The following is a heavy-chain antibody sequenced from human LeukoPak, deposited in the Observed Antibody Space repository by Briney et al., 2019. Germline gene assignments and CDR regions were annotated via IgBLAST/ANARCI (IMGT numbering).Heavy chain of an antibody. V-gene: IGHV3-66*01. CDR1: GFTFSSFW. Sequence: GGSLILSCAASGFTFSSFWMTWVRQAPGKGLEWVSLIYSSDGAYYADSVKGRFTISRDNSKNTLYLQMNSLRAEDTAVYYCARDADSWGQGTLVTVSS. CDR2: IYSSDGA. J-gene: IGHJ4*02. CDR3: ARDADS.